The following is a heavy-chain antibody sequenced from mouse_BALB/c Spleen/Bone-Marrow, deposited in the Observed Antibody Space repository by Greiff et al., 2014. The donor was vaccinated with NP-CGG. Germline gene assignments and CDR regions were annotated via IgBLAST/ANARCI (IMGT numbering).Heavy chain of an antibody. D-gene: IGHD1-1*01. V-gene: IGHV2-6-7*01. CDR1: GFSLTAYG. CDR3: ARFTTVVPFDY. CDR2: IRGDGTT. Sequence: VMLVESGPGLVAPSQSLSITCTVSGFSLTAYGVNWVRQPPGKGLEWLGMIRGDGTTDYNSALRSRLSISKDNSKSQVFLKMNSLQADDIARYYCARFTTVVPFDYWGQGTTLRVSS. J-gene: IGHJ2*01.